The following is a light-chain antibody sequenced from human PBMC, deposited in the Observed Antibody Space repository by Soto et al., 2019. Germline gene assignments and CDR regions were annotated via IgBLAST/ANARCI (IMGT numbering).Light chain of an antibody. CDR3: QHLNSYPLT. Sequence: DIQLTQSPSFLSASVGDRVTITCRASQGISSYLAWYQQKPGKAPKLLIYAASTLQSGVPSRFSGSGSGTEFTLTISSLQPEDFATYYCQHLNSYPLTFGGWTKLEIK. V-gene: IGKV1-9*01. CDR2: AAS. CDR1: QGISSY. J-gene: IGKJ4*01.